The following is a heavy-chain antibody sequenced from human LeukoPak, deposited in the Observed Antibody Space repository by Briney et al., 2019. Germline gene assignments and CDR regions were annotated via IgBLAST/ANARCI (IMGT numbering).Heavy chain of an antibody. Sequence: GASVKVSCTASGGTFSSYAISWVRQAPGQGLEWMGGIIPIFGTANYAQKFQGRVTITADESTSTAYMELSSLISEDTAVYYCAAPQSRISSYYYVMDVWGQGTTVTVSS. CDR1: GGTFSSYA. J-gene: IGHJ6*02. CDR3: AAPQSRISSYYYVMDV. V-gene: IGHV1-69*13. D-gene: IGHD2-15*01. CDR2: IIPIFGTA.